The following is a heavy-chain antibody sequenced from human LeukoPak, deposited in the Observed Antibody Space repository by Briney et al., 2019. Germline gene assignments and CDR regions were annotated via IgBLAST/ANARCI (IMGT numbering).Heavy chain of an antibody. CDR3: AKDGFSPYSSSWYNWFDP. J-gene: IGHJ5*02. V-gene: IGHV3-30*02. CDR1: GFTFSSYG. D-gene: IGHD6-13*01. CDR2: IRYDGSNK. Sequence: GGSLRLSCAASGFTFSSYGMHWVRQAPGKGLEWVAFIRYDGSNKYYADSVKGRFTISRDNSKNTLYLQMNSLRAEDTAVYYCAKDGFSPYSSSWYNWFDPWGQGTLVTVSS.